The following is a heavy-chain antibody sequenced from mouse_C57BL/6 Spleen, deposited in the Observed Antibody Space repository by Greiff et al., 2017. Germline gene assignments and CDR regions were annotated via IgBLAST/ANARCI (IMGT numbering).Heavy chain of an antibody. D-gene: IGHD2-3*01. CDR1: GFTFSSYA. Sequence: EVKLVESGEGLVKPGGSLNLSCAASGFTFSSYAMSWVRPTPEKRLEWVAYIRSGGDYIYYADPVKGRFTISRDNARNTLYLQMSSRKSEDTAMYYCKRSMVNDCFDYWGQGTTLTVSS. V-gene: IGHV5-9-1*02. CDR3: KRSMVNDCFDY. CDR2: IRSGGDYI. J-gene: IGHJ2*01.